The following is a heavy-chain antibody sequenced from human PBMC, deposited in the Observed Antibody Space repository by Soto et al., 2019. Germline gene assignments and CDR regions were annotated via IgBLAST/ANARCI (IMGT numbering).Heavy chain of an antibody. J-gene: IGHJ6*02. CDR1: GYTFTDYY. CDR2: INPNSGGT. Sequence: GASVKVSCKASGYTFTDYYMHWVRQAPGQGLEWMGWINPNSGGTNYAQKFQGRVAMTRDTSITTAYMEVSSLRSDDTAVYYCARIAVAGYLFHQGMDVWGQGTTVTV. V-gene: IGHV1-2*02. D-gene: IGHD6-19*01. CDR3: ARIAVAGYLFHQGMDV.